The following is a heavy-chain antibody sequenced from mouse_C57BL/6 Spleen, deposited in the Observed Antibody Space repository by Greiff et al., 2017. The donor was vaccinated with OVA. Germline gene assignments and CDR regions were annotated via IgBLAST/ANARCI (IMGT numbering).Heavy chain of an antibody. J-gene: IGHJ2*01. D-gene: IGHD1-1*01. V-gene: IGHV1-85*01. CDR2: IYPRDGST. CDR1: GYTFTSYD. Sequence: QVQLKESGPELVKPGASVKLSCKASGYTFTSYDINWVKQRPGQGLEWIGWIYPRDGSTKYNEKFKGKATLTVDTSSSTAYMELHSLTSEDSAVYFCAREGITTVPYFDYWGQGTTLTVSS. CDR3: AREGITTVPYFDY.